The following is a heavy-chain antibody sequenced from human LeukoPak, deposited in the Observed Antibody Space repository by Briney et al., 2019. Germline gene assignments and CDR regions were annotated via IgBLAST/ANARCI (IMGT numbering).Heavy chain of an antibody. CDR3: ARDPPVVREQWLVHGPARPHMDV. CDR1: GVSIKANSDY. D-gene: IGHD6-19*01. J-gene: IGHJ6*02. CDR2: IYHVGGT. V-gene: IGHV4-39*07. Sequence: PSETLSLTCNVSGVSIKANSDYWGWLRQPPGKGLEWIGSIYHVGGTYYNPSLKSRVTISVDTSKNQFSLKLSSVTAADTAVYYCARDPPVVREQWLVHGPARPHMDVWGQGTTVTVSS.